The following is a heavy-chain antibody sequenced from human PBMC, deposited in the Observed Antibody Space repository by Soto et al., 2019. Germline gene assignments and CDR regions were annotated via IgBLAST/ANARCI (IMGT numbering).Heavy chain of an antibody. CDR1: GYTFTGHC. D-gene: IGHD5-12*01. J-gene: IGHJ4*02. V-gene: IGHV1-2*02. Sequence: ASVKVSCKASGYTFTGHCIHWVRQAPEQGPEWMGEIGPESGATRYAQKFQGRVTMTMDMSITTVYMELSNLRPDDTAGYYCGRGRSGQIVVFYWGQGTPVTVSS. CDR3: GRGRSGQIVVFY. CDR2: IGPESGAT.